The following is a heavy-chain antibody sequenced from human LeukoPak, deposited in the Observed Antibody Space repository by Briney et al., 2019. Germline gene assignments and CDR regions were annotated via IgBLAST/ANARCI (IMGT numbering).Heavy chain of an antibody. Sequence: ASVKVSCKASRYTFTGYYLHCVPQAPGQGLEWMGWINPSSGATNYAQKFQGRVTMTRDTSITTSYMELSRLRSDDTAVYYCARGRGSGWYPSDYWGQGTLVTVSS. D-gene: IGHD6-19*01. CDR2: INPSSGAT. CDR3: ARGRGSGWYPSDY. V-gene: IGHV1-2*02. CDR1: RYTFTGYY. J-gene: IGHJ4*02.